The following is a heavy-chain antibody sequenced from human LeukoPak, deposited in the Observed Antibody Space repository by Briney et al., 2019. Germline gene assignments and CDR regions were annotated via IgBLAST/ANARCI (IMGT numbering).Heavy chain of an antibody. V-gene: IGHV3-23*01. CDR3: AKDTVWSGSGSYYDY. CDR2: ISGSGGST. J-gene: IGHJ4*02. CDR1: GFTFSSYA. Sequence: GGSLRLSCAASGFTFSSYAMSWVRQAPGKGLEWVSAISGSGGSTYYAYSVKGRFTISRDNSKKKLSLQMNMLRAEATAVYYCAKDTVWSGSGSYYDYWGQGTLVTVSS. D-gene: IGHD3-10*01.